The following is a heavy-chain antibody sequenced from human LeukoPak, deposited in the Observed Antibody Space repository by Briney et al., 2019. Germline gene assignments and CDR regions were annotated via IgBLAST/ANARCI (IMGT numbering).Heavy chain of an antibody. CDR3: ANGRADIVVVPAAVPFDY. CDR1: GFTFSSYG. Sequence: PGGSLRLSCAASGFTFSSYGMHWVRQAPGKGLEWVAFIRYDGSNKYYADSVKGRFTISRDNSKNTLYLQMNSLRAEDTAVYYCANGRADIVVVPAAVPFDYWGQGTLVTVSS. CDR2: IRYDGSNK. V-gene: IGHV3-30*02. J-gene: IGHJ4*02. D-gene: IGHD2-2*01.